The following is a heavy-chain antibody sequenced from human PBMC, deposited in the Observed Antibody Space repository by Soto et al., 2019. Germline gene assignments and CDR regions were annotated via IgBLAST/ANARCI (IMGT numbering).Heavy chain of an antibody. CDR2: IIPIFGTA. CDR3: ARVVAAAGGGGPHYYYGMDV. J-gene: IGHJ6*02. CDR1: GGTFSSYA. Sequence: VASVKVSCKASGGTFSSYAISWVRQAPGQGLEWMGGIIPIFGTANYAQKFQGRVTITADESTSTAYMELSSLRSEDTAVYYCARVVAAAGGGGPHYYYGMDVWGQGTTVTVSS. D-gene: IGHD6-13*01. V-gene: IGHV1-69*13.